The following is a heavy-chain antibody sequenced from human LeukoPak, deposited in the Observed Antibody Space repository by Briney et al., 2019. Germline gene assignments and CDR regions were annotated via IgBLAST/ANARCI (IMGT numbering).Heavy chain of an antibody. CDR2: ISSNGKTT. J-gene: IGHJ6*02. CDR1: GFTFSDYD. V-gene: IGHV3-11*01. Sequence: PGGSLRLSCAASGFTFSDYDMSWIRQAPGKGPEWVSKISSNGKTTKYADSVKGRFTISRDNAKNSLYLQMNSLRGEDTAVYYCAGEYYYSMDVWGQGTTVTVSS. CDR3: AGEYYYSMDV.